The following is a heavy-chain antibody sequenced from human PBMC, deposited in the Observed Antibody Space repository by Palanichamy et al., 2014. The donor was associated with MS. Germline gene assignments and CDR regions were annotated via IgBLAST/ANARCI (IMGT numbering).Heavy chain of an antibody. Sequence: GPGKGLEWVSYISISGTYTNYADSVKGRFTISRDNAKKSMYLQMNSLRADDTAVYHCARDSRIMMVRGVIDGMDVWGQGTTVTVSS. J-gene: IGHJ6*02. D-gene: IGHD3-10*01. CDR2: ISISGTYT. CDR3: ARDSRIMMVRGVIDGMDV. V-gene: IGHV3-11*06.